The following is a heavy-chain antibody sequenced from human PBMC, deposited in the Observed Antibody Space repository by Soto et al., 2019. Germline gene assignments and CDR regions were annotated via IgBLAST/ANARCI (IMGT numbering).Heavy chain of an antibody. J-gene: IGHJ4*02. CDR3: ARSWGRELVS. CDR1: GFTFSTYS. Sequence: PGGSLRLSCAASGFTFSTYSMNWVRQAPGKGLEWVSYISSSSSTIYFADSVRGRFTISRDNAKNTLYLQMNSLRAEDTAVYYCARSWGRELVSWGQGALVTVSS. V-gene: IGHV3-48*01. D-gene: IGHD3-16*01. CDR2: ISSSSSTI.